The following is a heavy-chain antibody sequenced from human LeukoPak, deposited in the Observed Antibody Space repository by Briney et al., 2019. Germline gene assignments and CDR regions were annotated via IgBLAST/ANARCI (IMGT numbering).Heavy chain of an antibody. D-gene: IGHD2-21*01. CDR3: AKAYHYYYFYYMDV. V-gene: IGHV3-30*02. Sequence: PGGSLRLSCAASGFTFSSFGMHWVRQAPGKGLEWVAFLRYDGSNQNYAETVKGRFTISRDNSKNTLYLQMNSLRTEDSAVYYCAKAYHYYYFYYMDVWGKGTTVTVSS. CDR1: GFTFSSFG. CDR2: LRYDGSNQ. J-gene: IGHJ6*03.